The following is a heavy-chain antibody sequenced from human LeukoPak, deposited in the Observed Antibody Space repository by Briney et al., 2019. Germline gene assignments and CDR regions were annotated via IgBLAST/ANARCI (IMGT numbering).Heavy chain of an antibody. D-gene: IGHD6-6*01. CDR2: INPNTGDT. CDR3: ARSSARTNWFDP. J-gene: IGHJ5*02. CDR1: GYTFTAYY. Sequence: ASVKVSCKASGYTFTAYYIHWVRQAPGQGLEWMGWINPNTGDTNYSQKFQGRVTMTRDTTTSTVYMELSSLRSEDTAVYYCARSSARTNWFDPWGQGTLVTVSS. V-gene: IGHV1-2*02.